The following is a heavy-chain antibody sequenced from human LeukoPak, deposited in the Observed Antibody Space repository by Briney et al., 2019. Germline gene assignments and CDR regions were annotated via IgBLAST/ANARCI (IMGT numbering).Heavy chain of an antibody. D-gene: IGHD7-27*01. CDR3: ARGGAVLGIGYYYYYMDV. V-gene: IGHV4-30-2*01. CDR1: GGSISSGGYS. Sequence: SETLSLTCAVSGGSISSGGYSWSWIRQPPGKGLEWSGKINHSGSPNYNPSLTRRVTISVDTSKNQFSPKLSSVTAADTAVYYCARGGAVLGIGYYYYYMDVWGKGTTVTVSS. J-gene: IGHJ6*03. CDR2: INHSGSP.